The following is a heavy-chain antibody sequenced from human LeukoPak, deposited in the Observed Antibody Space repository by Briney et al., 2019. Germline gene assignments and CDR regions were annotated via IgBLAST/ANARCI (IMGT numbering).Heavy chain of an antibody. Sequence: PSETLSLACTVSGGSISSYYWSWIRQPPGKGLEWIGYIYHSGSANYNPSLESRVTMSVDTSKNQFSLKLSSVTAADTAVYYCARQHYSSGWYVFDYWGQGTLVTVSS. J-gene: IGHJ4*02. CDR1: GGSISSYY. CDR2: IYHSGSA. CDR3: ARQHYSSGWYVFDY. D-gene: IGHD6-19*01. V-gene: IGHV4-59*08.